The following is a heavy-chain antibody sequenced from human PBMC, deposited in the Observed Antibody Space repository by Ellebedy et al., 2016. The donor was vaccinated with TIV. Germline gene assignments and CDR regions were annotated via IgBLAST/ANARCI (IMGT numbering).Heavy chain of an antibody. CDR2: IVGIGASK. CDR3: ARRGNYLGDAFDI. D-gene: IGHD1-26*01. J-gene: IGHJ3*02. CDR1: GFTFSMYS. Sequence: GGSLRLXXAASGFTFSMYSMNWVRQAPGKGLEWISYIVGIGASKNYADSVKGRFSISRDNAKNSLYLQMNRLRDEDTAVYYCARRGNYLGDAFDIWGQGTMVTVSS. V-gene: IGHV3-48*02.